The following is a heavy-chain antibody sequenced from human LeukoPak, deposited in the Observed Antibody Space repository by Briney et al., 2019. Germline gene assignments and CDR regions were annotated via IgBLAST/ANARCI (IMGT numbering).Heavy chain of an antibody. CDR3: ARDSNYFSLGFGY. J-gene: IGHJ4*02. CDR2: IIPILGIA. V-gene: IGHV1-69*04. Sequence: ASVKVSCKASGGTFSSYTISWVRQAPGQGLEWMGRIIPILGIANYAQKFQGRVTITADKSTSTAYMELSSLRSEDTAVYYCARDSNYFSLGFGYWGQGTLVTVSS. D-gene: IGHD4-11*01. CDR1: GGTFSSYT.